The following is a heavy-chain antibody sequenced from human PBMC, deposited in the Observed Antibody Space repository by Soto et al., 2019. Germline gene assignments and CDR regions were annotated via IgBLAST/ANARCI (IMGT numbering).Heavy chain of an antibody. D-gene: IGHD2-15*01. CDR3: ARSPNCSGGSCYTKSVDY. CDR1: GGSISSSNW. V-gene: IGHV4-4*02. J-gene: IGHJ4*02. CDR2: IYHSGST. Sequence: PSETLSLTCAVSGGSISSSNWWSWVRQPPGKGLEWIGEIYHSGSTNYNPSLKSRVTISVDKSKNKFSLKLSSVTAADTAVDYCARSPNCSGGSCYTKSVDYWGQGTLVTVSS.